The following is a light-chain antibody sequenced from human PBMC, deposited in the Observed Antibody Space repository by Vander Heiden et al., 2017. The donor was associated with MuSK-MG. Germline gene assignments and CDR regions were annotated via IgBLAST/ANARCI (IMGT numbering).Light chain of an antibody. V-gene: IGLV2-14*01. J-gene: IGLJ3*02. CDR1: SSDVGGYNY. Sequence: QSALTQPASVSGSPGQSITISCTGTSSDVGGYNYVSWYQQHPGKAPKRMMYDVSNRPSGVSNRFSGSKSGNNAPLTISGLQSEDDAEYYCSSYTSSDWVFGGGTKLTVL. CDR2: DVS. CDR3: SSYTSSDWV.